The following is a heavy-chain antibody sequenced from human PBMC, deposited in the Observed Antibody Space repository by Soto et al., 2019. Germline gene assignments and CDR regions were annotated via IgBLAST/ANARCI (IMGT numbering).Heavy chain of an antibody. J-gene: IGHJ5*02. CDR2: ISSSGSTI. D-gene: IGHD4-17*01. V-gene: IGHV3-48*04. CDR1: GFTFSGLG. Sequence: QPGGSLRLSCAASGFTFSGLGMHWIRQAPGKGLEWVSYISSSGSTIYYADSVKGRFTISRDNAKNSLYLQMNGLRAEDTAVYYCARDLVFYGNWFDPWGQGTLVTVSS. CDR3: ARDLVFYGNWFDP.